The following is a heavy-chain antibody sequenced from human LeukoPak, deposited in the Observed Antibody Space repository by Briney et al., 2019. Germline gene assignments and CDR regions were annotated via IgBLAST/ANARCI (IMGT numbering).Heavy chain of an antibody. CDR3: ARAFSQYDSWSGYYGFDY. CDR1: GFTFSSYE. Sequence: PGGSLRLSCAASGFTFSSYEMNWVRQAPGKGLEWVSYISSSGSTIYYADSVKGRFTISRDNAKNSLYLQMNSLRAEDTAVYYCARAFSQYDSWSGYYGFDYWGQGTLVTVSS. V-gene: IGHV3-48*03. J-gene: IGHJ4*02. D-gene: IGHD3-3*01. CDR2: ISSSGSTI.